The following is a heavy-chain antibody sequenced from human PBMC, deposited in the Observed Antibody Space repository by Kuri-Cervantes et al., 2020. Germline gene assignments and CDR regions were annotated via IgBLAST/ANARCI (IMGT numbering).Heavy chain of an antibody. CDR1: GFTFDDYA. D-gene: IGHD3-10*01. V-gene: IGHV3-9*01. CDR2: ISWNSGSI. Sequence: LSLTCAASGFTFDDYAMHWVRQAPGKGLEWVSGISWNSGSIGYADSVKGRFTISRDNAKNSLYLQMNSLRAEDTAVYYCARYYYGSGSYYFDYWGQGTLVTVSS. CDR3: ARYYYGSGSYYFDY. J-gene: IGHJ4*02.